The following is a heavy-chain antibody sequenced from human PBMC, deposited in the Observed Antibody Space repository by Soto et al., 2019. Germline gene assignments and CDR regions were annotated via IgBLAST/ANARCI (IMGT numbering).Heavy chain of an antibody. CDR1: GGSITSGGFF. CDR3: ARGSSPHYGMDV. V-gene: IGHV4-31*03. D-gene: IGHD6-6*01. Sequence: QVQLRESGPGLMKPSQTLSLTCSVSGGSITSGGFFWSWVRQDPGEGLELIAYIYYSGYTYYHPSLKSRLSISMDTSKNQFSLKLSSVTAADTAVYYCARGSSPHYGMDVWGQGTTVTVSS. CDR2: IYYSGYT. J-gene: IGHJ6*02.